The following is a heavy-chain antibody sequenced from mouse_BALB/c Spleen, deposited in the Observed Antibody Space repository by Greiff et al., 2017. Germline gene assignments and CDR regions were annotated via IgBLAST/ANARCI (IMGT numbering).Heavy chain of an antibody. D-gene: IGHD4-1*01. V-gene: IGHV5-6-4*01. Sequence: EVMLVESGGGLVKPGGSLKLSCAASGFTFSSYTMSWVRQTPEKRLEWVATISSGGSYTYYPDSVKGRFTISRDNAKNTLYLQMSSLKSEDTAMYYCTRDPGTVYAMDYWGQGTSVTVSS. J-gene: IGHJ4*01. CDR1: GFTFSSYT. CDR3: TRDPGTVYAMDY. CDR2: ISSGGSYT.